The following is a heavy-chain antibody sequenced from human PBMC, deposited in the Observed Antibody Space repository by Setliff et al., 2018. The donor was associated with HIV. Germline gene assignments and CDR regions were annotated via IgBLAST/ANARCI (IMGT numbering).Heavy chain of an antibody. Sequence: ASVKVSCKASGYSFTAYYIHFVRQAPGQGLEWMGWIQTNSGGTKSAQKFQGRVTMTRDTSISTAYMELNSLTSDDTAAYYCARGRHSGTYEAFDIWGPGTMVTV. D-gene: IGHD1-26*01. CDR2: IQTNSGGT. J-gene: IGHJ3*02. V-gene: IGHV1-2*02. CDR3: ARGRHSGTYEAFDI. CDR1: GYSFTAYY.